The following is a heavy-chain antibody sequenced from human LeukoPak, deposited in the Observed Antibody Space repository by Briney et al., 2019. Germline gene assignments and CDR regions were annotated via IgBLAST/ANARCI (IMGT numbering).Heavy chain of an antibody. Sequence: ASVKVSCKASGYTFTGYYMHWVRQAPGQGLEWMGWINPNSGGTNYAQKFQGWVTMTRDTSISTAYMELSRLRSDDTAVYYCARGRHIAAAGTRDQNWFDPWGQGTLVTVSS. D-gene: IGHD6-13*01. CDR2: INPNSGGT. J-gene: IGHJ5*02. CDR1: GYTFTGYY. CDR3: ARGRHIAAAGTRDQNWFDP. V-gene: IGHV1-2*04.